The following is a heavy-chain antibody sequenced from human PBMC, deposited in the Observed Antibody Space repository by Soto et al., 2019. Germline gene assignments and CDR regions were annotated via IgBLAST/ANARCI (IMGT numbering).Heavy chain of an antibody. CDR3: AKDLQSYGDYDYYCYGMDV. J-gene: IGHJ6*02. Sequence: QVQLVESGGGEVQPGRSLTISCAASGFTFSTYGMHWVRQTPGKGLEWVAFISYDGTNTFYSDSVKGRFTISRDNFKNTLTLQMNSLSADDTAVYSCAKDLQSYGDYDYYCYGMDVWGLGTRVTVSS. CDR2: ISYDGTNT. CDR1: GFTFSTYG. V-gene: IGHV3-30*18. D-gene: IGHD4-17*01.